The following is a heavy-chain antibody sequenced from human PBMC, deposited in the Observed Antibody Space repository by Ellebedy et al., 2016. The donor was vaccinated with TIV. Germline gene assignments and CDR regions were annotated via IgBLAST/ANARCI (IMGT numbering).Heavy chain of an antibody. Sequence: GESLKISCAASGFSFGTYTMNWVRQSPGKGLEWVSSISGSVSKTYYADFVNGRFTISRDNSKTTLYLQMNSLRAEDTAVYYCARGGTYYDFWSGPFYYYYYGMDVWGQGTTVTVSS. J-gene: IGHJ6*02. CDR2: ISGSVSKT. CDR3: ARGGTYYDFWSGPFYYYYYGMDV. V-gene: IGHV3-23*01. D-gene: IGHD3-3*01. CDR1: GFSFGTYT.